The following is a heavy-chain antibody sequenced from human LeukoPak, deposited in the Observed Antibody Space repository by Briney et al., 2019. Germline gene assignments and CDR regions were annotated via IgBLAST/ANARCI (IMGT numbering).Heavy chain of an antibody. D-gene: IGHD6-13*01. CDR2: ISGSGGAR. Sequence: GGPLRLSCAASGFKFRDYYMGWIRQAPGKRLEWVSYISGSGGARPYADSVKGRFTVSRNNAIDSLYLQMDSLGAEDTAVYYCARIGTTVAAGTADYWGQGTQVTVSS. J-gene: IGHJ4*02. CDR3: ARIGTTVAAGTADY. V-gene: IGHV3-11*01. CDR1: GFKFRDYY.